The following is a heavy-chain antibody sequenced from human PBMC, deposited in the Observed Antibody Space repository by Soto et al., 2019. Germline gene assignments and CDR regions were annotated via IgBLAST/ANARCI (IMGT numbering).Heavy chain of an antibody. V-gene: IGHV4-34*01. D-gene: IGHD3-10*01. J-gene: IGHJ3*02. Sequence: QVQLQQWGAGLLKPSETLSLTCAVYGGSFSGYYWSWIRQPPGKGLEWIGEINHSGSSNYNPSLKSRITISVDTSKNQFSLKLSSVTAADTAVYYCARTSSDTRGAFDIWGQGTMVTVSS. CDR2: INHSGSS. CDR1: GGSFSGYY. CDR3: ARTSSDTRGAFDI.